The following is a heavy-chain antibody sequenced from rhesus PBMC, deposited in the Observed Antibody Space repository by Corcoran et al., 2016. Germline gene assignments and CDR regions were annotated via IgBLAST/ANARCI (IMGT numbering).Heavy chain of an antibody. CDR2: FIPLVGIT. V-gene: IGHV1-198*02. Sequence: QVQLVQSGAEVKKPGASVKVSCKASGFTFGSYAISWVRQAPGQGFEWMGVFIPLVGITNNAKKFQGRVTITADTSTSTAYMELSRLRCEDVAVYYCARVGYGGSWNAFSFDYWGQGVLVTVSS. CDR3: ARVGYGGSWNAFSFDY. J-gene: IGHJ4*01. D-gene: IGHD6-25*01. CDR1: GFTFGSYA.